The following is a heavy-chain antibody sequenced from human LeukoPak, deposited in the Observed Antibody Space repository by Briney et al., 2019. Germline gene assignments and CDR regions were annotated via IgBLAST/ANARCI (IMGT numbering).Heavy chain of an antibody. CDR2: IYYSGST. CDR1: GGSISNYY. Sequence: RSSETLSLTCTVSGGSISNYYWSWIRQPPGKGLEWIGYIYYSGSTNYNPSLKSRVTISVDTSKNQFSLKLSSVTAADTAVYYCARALVSPRSQYFQHWGQGTLVTVSS. J-gene: IGHJ1*01. D-gene: IGHD3-3*02. CDR3: ARALVSPRSQYFQH. V-gene: IGHV4-59*01.